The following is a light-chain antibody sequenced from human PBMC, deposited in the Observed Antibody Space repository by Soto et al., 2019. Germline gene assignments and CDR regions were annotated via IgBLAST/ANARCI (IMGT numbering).Light chain of an antibody. J-gene: IGKJ2*01. CDR3: QQYYTTPPYT. Sequence: DIVMTQSPDSLAVSLGERATINCKSSQSVLYSSNKKNYLAWYQQKPGQPPKLLIYWASTRESGIPDRVSGSGSGTDFTLTCSSLQAEDVAVYYCQQYYTTPPYTFGQGTKLEIK. CDR2: WAS. CDR1: QSVLYSSNKKNY. V-gene: IGKV4-1*01.